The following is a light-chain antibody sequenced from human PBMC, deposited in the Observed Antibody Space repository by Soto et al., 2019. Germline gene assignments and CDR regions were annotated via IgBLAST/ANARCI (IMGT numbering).Light chain of an antibody. CDR2: AAS. CDR1: QGISSY. V-gene: IGKV1-8*01. Sequence: AIRMTQSPSSFSASTGDRVNITCRASQGISSYLAWYQQKPGKAPKLLIYAASTLQSGVPSRFSGSGSGTDFTLSISCLQSEDFVTYYCQQYYSYPWTFGQGTKVEIK. J-gene: IGKJ1*01. CDR3: QQYYSYPWT.